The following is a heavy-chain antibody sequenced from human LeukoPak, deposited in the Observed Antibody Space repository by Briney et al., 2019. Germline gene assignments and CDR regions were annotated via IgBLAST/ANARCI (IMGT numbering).Heavy chain of an antibody. CDR2: FSGSSSNT. V-gene: IGHV1-18*01. J-gene: IGHJ3*02. CDR3: ARATGTWGHDGFDI. D-gene: IGHD3-16*01. Sequence: GASVKVSCKAYGYTFMSHGISWVRQAPGQGLEWMGWFSGSSSNTNYAQRLQGRVTMTTDTSTTTAYMELRSLRSDDTAVYYCARATGTWGHDGFDIWGQGTMVTVSS. CDR1: GYTFMSHG.